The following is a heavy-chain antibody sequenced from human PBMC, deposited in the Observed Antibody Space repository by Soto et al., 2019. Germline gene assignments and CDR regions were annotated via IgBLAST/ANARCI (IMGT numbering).Heavy chain of an antibody. V-gene: IGHV4-59*01. Sequence: SETLSLTCTVSGGSISSYYWSWIRQPPGKGLEWIGYIYYSGSTNYNPSLKSRVTISVDTSKNQFSLKLSSVTAADTAVYYCARVSSGWSPYYYYYMDVWGKGTTVTVSS. J-gene: IGHJ6*03. CDR1: GGSISSYY. D-gene: IGHD6-19*01. CDR2: IYYSGST. CDR3: ARVSSGWSPYYYYYMDV.